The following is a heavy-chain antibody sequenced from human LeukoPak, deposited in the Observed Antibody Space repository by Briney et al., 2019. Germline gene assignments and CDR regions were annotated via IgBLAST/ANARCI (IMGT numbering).Heavy chain of an antibody. V-gene: IGHV4-34*01. D-gene: IGHD6-13*01. Sequence: SETLSLTCAVYGGSVRDNYWSWIRQPPGKGLEWIGEIHHSGSTKYNPPLKSRVTISLATSKNQFSLKLNSMTAADTAVYYCAGHVSAAAGGRWGQGTLVTVSS. CDR3: AGHVSAAAGGR. CDR1: GGSVRDNY. CDR2: IHHSGST. J-gene: IGHJ4*02.